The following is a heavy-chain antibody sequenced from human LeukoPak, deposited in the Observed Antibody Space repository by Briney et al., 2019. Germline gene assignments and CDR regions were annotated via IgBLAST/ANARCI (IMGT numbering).Heavy chain of an antibody. CDR2: INHSGIT. J-gene: IGHJ4*02. D-gene: IGHD6-19*01. V-gene: IGHV4-34*01. CDR3: ASDTVAGTG. CDR1: GGSFSDYY. Sequence: PSDTLSLTCAVFGGSFSDYYWSWIRQPPGKGLEWIGEINHSGITNYNPSLKSRVTISADTSKNQFSLKLSSVTAADTSVYYCASDTVAGTGWGQGTLVTVSS.